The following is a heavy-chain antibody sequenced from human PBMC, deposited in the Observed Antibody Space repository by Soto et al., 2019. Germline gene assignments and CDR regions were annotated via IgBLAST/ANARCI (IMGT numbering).Heavy chain of an antibody. CDR1: GFSFGSYA. CDR2: ISGSDGKT. V-gene: IGHV3-23*01. CDR3: ARWSYLDY. Sequence: GGSLRLSCAASGFSFGSYALSWVRQAPGKGLEWVSTISGSDGKTFYADSVKGRFSISRDTSQSTLYLRMNSLRADDTAMYYCARWSYLDYWGQGTRVTVSS. J-gene: IGHJ4*02. D-gene: IGHD3-3*01.